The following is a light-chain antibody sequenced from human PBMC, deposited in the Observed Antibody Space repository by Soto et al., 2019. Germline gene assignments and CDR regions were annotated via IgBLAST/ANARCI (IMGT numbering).Light chain of an antibody. CDR1: QSVSSY. CDR3: QQRSNLPPT. V-gene: IGKV3-11*01. J-gene: IGKJ5*01. CDR2: DAS. Sequence: EIVLTQSPATLSLSPGDRATLSCRASQSVSSYLAWYQQKPGQAPRLLIYDASNRATGIPARFSGSGSGTDFILTINSLKSEDFAVYYCQQRSNLPPTFGQGTRLEIK.